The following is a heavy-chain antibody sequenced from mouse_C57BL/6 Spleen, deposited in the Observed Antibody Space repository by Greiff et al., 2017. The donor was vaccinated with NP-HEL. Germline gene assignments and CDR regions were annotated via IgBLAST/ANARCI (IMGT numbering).Heavy chain of an antibody. D-gene: IGHD2-2*01. J-gene: IGHJ2*01. CDR3: ARPYGYDDVGLDY. CDR2: IRPNSGST. CDR1: GYTFTSYW. V-gene: IGHV1-64*01. Sequence: QVQLQQPGAELVKPGASVKLSCKASGYTFTSYWMHWVKQRPGQGLEWIGMIRPNSGSTNYNEKFKSKATLTVDKSSSTAYMQLSSLTSEDSAVYYCARPYGYDDVGLDYWGQGTTLTVSS.